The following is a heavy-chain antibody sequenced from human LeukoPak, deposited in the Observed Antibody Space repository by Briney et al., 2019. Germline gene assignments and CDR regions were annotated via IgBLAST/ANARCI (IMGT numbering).Heavy chain of an antibody. CDR2: ISSSSSYI. Sequence: TGGSLRLSCAASGFTFSSYSMNWVRQAPGKGLEWVSSISSSSSYIYYADSVKGRFTISRDNSKNTLYLQMNSLRAEDTAVYYCAALSSWSTHFDYWGQGTLVTVSS. J-gene: IGHJ4*02. D-gene: IGHD6-13*01. CDR3: AALSSWSTHFDY. CDR1: GFTFSSYS. V-gene: IGHV3-21*01.